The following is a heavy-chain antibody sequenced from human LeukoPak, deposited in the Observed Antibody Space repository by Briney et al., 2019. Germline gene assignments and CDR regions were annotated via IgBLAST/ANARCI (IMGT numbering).Heavy chain of an antibody. CDR1: GGSFSGYY. CDR2: INHSGST. Sequence: SETLSLTCAVYGGSFSGYYWSWIRQPPGKGLEWIGEINHSGSTNYNPSLKSQLPISVDTSTNQLSLKLSSVTAADTAVYYCARGRGRVTLVRGVIGPSAFDISGQGTMVTASS. J-gene: IGHJ3*02. CDR3: ARGRGRVTLVRGVIGPSAFDI. D-gene: IGHD3-10*01. V-gene: IGHV4-34*01.